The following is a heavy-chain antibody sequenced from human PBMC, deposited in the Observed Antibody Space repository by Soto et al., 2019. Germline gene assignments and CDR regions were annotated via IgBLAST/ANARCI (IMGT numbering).Heavy chain of an antibody. D-gene: IGHD2-15*01. Sequence: GESLKISCKGSGYSFTSYWIGWVRQMPGKGLEWMGIIYPGDSDTRYSPSFQGQVTISADKSISTAYLQWSSLKASDTAMYYCAGQYCSGGSCSYYYMDVWGKGTTVTAP. CDR2: IYPGDSDT. J-gene: IGHJ6*03. CDR3: AGQYCSGGSCSYYYMDV. V-gene: IGHV5-51*01. CDR1: GYSFTSYW.